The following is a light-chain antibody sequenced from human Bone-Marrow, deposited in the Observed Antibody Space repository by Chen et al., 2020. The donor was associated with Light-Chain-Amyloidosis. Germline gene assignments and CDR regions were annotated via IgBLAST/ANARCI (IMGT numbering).Light chain of an antibody. V-gene: IGLV3-21*02. CDR1: NIGSTS. J-gene: IGLJ3*02. CDR2: DDS. Sequence: SYVLTHPSSVSVAPGQTATIACGGNNIGSTSVHWYQQTPGQAPLLVVYDDSAPPSGIPERLSGSNSGNTATLTISRVEAGDEADYYCQVWDRSSDRPVFGGGTKLTVL. CDR3: QVWDRSSDRPV.